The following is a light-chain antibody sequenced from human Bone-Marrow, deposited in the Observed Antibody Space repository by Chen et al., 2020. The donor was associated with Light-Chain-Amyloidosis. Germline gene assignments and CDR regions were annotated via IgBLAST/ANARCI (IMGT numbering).Light chain of an antibody. CDR3: SSCTITNPLV. Sequence: QSALTQPASVSGSPGQSITISCTGTSSDVGGDNHVSWYQQHPDKAPKLMIYEVTNRPSWVPDRFSGSKSDNPASLTISGLQTEDEADCFCSSCTITNPLVFGSGTRVTVL. CDR2: EVT. CDR1: SSDVGGDNH. J-gene: IGLJ1*01. V-gene: IGLV2-14*01.